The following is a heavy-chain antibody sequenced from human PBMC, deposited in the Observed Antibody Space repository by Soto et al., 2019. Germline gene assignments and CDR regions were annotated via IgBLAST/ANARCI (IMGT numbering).Heavy chain of an antibody. Sequence: HPGGSLRLSCAASGFTLSSNYMSWVRQAPGKGLEWVPVIYSGGSTYYADSVKGRFTISRDNSKNTLYLQMNSLRAEDTAVYYCAKDPVQGDMDAWGQGTTVTVSS. V-gene: IGHV3-53*01. CDR2: IYSGGST. CDR3: AKDPVQGDMDA. D-gene: IGHD6-6*01. J-gene: IGHJ6*02. CDR1: GFTLSSNY.